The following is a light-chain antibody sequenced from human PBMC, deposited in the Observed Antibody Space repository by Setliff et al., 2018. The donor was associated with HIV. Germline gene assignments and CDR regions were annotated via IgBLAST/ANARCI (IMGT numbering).Light chain of an antibody. J-gene: IGLJ1*01. Sequence: QSALTQPASVSGSPGQSITISCTGSSSDVGGYNYVSWYQQHPGKAPKLMIYAVSNRPSGVSNRFSGSKSGNTASLTISGLQAEGEADYYCSSYTSSTPLYVFGTGTKVTV. CDR2: AVS. CDR1: SSDVGGYNY. CDR3: SSYTSSTPLYV. V-gene: IGLV2-14*03.